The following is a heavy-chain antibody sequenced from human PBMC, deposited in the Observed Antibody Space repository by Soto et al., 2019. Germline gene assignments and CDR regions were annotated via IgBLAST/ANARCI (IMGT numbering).Heavy chain of an antibody. Sequence: PSETLSLTCTVSGGSISSGDYYWSWIRQPPGKGLEWIGYIYYSGSTYYNPSLKSRVTISVDTSKNQFSLKLSSVTAADTAVYYCARVGYSYGYPIDYWGQGTLVTVS. CDR3: ARVGYSYGYPIDY. J-gene: IGHJ4*02. CDR1: GGSISSGDYY. D-gene: IGHD5-18*01. V-gene: IGHV4-30-4*01. CDR2: IYYSGST.